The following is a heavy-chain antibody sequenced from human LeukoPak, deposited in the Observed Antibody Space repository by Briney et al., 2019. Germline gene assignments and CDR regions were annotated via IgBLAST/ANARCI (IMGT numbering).Heavy chain of an antibody. J-gene: IGHJ5*02. CDR3: ARDAGDLVGVSLGYFDP. V-gene: IGHV4-39*02. CDR2: IYYSGTT. D-gene: IGHD3-10*01. CDR1: GGSISSSSHN. Sequence: SETLSLTCIVSGGSISSSSHNWGWIRQPPGKGLEWIGSIYYSGTTYYNPSLKSRLTISVDTSKNQFSLKLSSVTAVDTAVYYYARDAGDLVGVSLGYFDPWGQGTLVTVSS.